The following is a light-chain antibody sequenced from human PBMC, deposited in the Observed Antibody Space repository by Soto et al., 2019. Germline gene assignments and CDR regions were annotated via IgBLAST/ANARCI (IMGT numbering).Light chain of an antibody. Sequence: EIVMTQSPGALSVSPVYGLTLSCRASQSVRSNSAWYQQKPGQAPRLLIYGASLRATGIPARFSGSGYETEFTLTISSLQSEDFAVYYCQQYNTWPLTFGGGTKV. CDR1: QSVRSN. V-gene: IGKV3-15*01. CDR3: QQYNTWPLT. CDR2: GAS. J-gene: IGKJ4*01.